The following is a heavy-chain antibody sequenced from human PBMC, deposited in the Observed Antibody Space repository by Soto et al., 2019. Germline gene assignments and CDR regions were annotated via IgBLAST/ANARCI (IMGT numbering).Heavy chain of an antibody. V-gene: IGHV3-53*01. CDR1: GFTVSSNY. CDR2: IYSGGST. Sequence: EVQLVESGGGLIQPGGSLRLSCAASGFTVSSNYMSWVRQAPGKGLEWVSVIYSGGSTYYADSVKGRFTISRDNSKNTLCLQMDSLRAEGTAVYYCARVMSRGSYVSHWGQGTLVTVSS. J-gene: IGHJ4*02. CDR3: ARVMSRGSYVSH. D-gene: IGHD1-26*01.